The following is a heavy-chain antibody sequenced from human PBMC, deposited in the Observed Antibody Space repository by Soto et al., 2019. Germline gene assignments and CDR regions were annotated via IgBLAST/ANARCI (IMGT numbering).Heavy chain of an antibody. D-gene: IGHD2-2*01. CDR2: VSKSDYT. Sequence: LRLSCAVSGFYFNNYGINWVRQAPGKGLEWVSSVSKSDYTYYSDSVKGRFTISRDNAKNSVSLQMNSLRAEDTAVYYCAREDSIIIPAVSDFWGQGTLVTVSS. CDR3: AREDSIIIPAVSDF. J-gene: IGHJ4*02. V-gene: IGHV3-21*01. CDR1: GFYFNNYG.